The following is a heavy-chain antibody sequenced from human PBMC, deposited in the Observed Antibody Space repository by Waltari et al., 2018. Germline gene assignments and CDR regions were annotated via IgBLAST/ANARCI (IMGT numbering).Heavy chain of an antibody. CDR2: IYHSGST. CDR1: GYSISSGYY. CDR3: ARRHPPTDIVATIKEDAFDI. V-gene: IGHV4-38-2*01. D-gene: IGHD5-12*01. Sequence: QVQLQESGPGLVKPSETLSLTCAVSGYSISSGYYWGWIRQPPGKGLEWIGSIYHSGSTYYNPSLKSRVTLSVDTSKNQFSLKLSSVTAADTAVYYCARRHPPTDIVATIKEDAFDIWGQGTMVTVSS. J-gene: IGHJ3*02.